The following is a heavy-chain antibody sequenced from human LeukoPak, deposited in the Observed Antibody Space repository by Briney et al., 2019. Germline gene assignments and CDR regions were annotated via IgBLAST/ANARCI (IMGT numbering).Heavy chain of an antibody. V-gene: IGHV4-39*01. J-gene: IGHJ4*02. CDR2: IYYSGYT. D-gene: IGHD6-19*01. CDR1: GGSFSGYY. CDR3: ARLVNSSGWYVDC. Sequence: SETLSLTCAVYGGSFSGYYWGWIRQPPGKGLEWIGSIYYSGYTYYNPSLKSRVTTSADTSKNQFYLKLSSVTAADTAVYYCARLVNSSGWYVDCWGQGTLVTVSS.